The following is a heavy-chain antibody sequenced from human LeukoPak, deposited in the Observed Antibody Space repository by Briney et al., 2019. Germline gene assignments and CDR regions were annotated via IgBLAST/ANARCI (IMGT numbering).Heavy chain of an antibody. CDR2: ISGSGGST. CDR3: AKFVHIAFDI. Sequence: SXAXXWVRQAPGKGVEWFSAISGSGGSTYYADCVKGRFTICRDNSKNTLYLQMNSLRAEDTAVYYCAKFVHIAFDIWGQGTMVTVSS. V-gene: IGHV3-23*01. D-gene: IGHD1-1*01. CDR1: SXA. J-gene: IGHJ3*02.